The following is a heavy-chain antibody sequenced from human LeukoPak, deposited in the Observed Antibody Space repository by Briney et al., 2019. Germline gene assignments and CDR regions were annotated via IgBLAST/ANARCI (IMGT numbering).Heavy chain of an antibody. D-gene: IGHD6-13*01. J-gene: IGHJ3*02. Sequence: SQTLSLTCTVSGGSIGSGGYYWSWIRQHPGKGLEWIGYIYYSGSTYYNPSLKSRVTVSVDTSKNQFSLKLSSVTAADTAVYYCARSSSSWHDAFDIWGQGTMVTVSS. V-gene: IGHV4-31*03. CDR2: IYYSGST. CDR1: GGSIGSGGYY. CDR3: ARSSSSWHDAFDI.